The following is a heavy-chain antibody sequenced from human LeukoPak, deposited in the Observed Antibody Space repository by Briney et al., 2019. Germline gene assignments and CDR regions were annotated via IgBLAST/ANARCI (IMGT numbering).Heavy chain of an antibody. D-gene: IGHD3-22*01. CDR2: ISNNGGYT. Sequence: GGSLRLSCAASGFTFSSSAMSWVRQAPGKGLEWVSAISNNGGYTYYAGSVQGRFTISRDNSKSTLCLQMNSLRAEDTAVYYCATDDYDSSGHNYWGQGTLVTVSS. CDR3: ATDDYDSSGHNY. V-gene: IGHV3-23*01. CDR1: GFTFSSSA. J-gene: IGHJ4*02.